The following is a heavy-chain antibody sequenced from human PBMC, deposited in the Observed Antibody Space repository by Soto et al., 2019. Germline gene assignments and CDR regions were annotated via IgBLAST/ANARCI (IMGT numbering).Heavy chain of an antibody. CDR2: INHSGST. V-gene: IGHV4-34*01. CDR1: GGSFSGYY. Sequence: QVQLQQWGAGLLKPSETLSLTCAVYGGSFSGYYWSWIRQPPGKGLEWIGEINHSGSTNYNPSLKSRVTISVDTSKNQFSLKLSSVTAADTAVYYCARGQREEAAAGRVDYWGQGTLVTVSS. J-gene: IGHJ4*02. D-gene: IGHD6-13*01. CDR3: ARGQREEAAAGRVDY.